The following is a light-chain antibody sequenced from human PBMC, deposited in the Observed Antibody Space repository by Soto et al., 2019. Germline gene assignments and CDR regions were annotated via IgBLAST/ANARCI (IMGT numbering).Light chain of an antibody. Sequence: QSVLTQPASVSGSPGQSITISCTGTSSDVGTYNFVSWYQQHPGKAPKLMIYDVSNRPSGVSNRFSGSKSGDTASLTISGLQADDEAAYYCCSYTNTNTFVFGGGTKLTVL. CDR3: CSYTNTNTFV. V-gene: IGLV2-14*03. CDR1: SSDVGTYNF. J-gene: IGLJ2*01. CDR2: DVS.